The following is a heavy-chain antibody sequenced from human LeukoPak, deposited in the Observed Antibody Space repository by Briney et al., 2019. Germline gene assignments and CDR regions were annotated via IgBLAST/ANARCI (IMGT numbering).Heavy chain of an antibody. V-gene: IGHV1-8*01. CDR3: ARGSELLFVEATIDY. CDR1: GYTFTSYD. Sequence: GASVKVSCKASGYTFTSYDMNWVRQAPGQGLEWMGWMNPNSGNTGYAQKFQGRVTMTRNTSISTAYMELSSLRSEDTAVYYCARGSELLFVEATIDYWGQGTLVTVSS. J-gene: IGHJ4*02. D-gene: IGHD2-2*01. CDR2: MNPNSGNT.